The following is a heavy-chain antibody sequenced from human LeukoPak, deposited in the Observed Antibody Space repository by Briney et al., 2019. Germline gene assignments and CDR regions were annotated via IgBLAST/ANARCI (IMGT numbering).Heavy chain of an antibody. V-gene: IGHV3-30*02. D-gene: IGHD6-19*01. CDR1: GFTFSSYG. CDR3: AKDPYRDPKSEAGPTYFDY. CDR2: IRYDGSNK. Sequence: GGSLGLSCAASGFTFSSYGMHWVRQAPGKGLEWVAFIRYDGSNKYYADSVKGRFTISRDNSKNTLYLQMNSLRAEDTAVYYCAKDPYRDPKSEAGPTYFDYWGQGTLVTVSS. J-gene: IGHJ4*02.